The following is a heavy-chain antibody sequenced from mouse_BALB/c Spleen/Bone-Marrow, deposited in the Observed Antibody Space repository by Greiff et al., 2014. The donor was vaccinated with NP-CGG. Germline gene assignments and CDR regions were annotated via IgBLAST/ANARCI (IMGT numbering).Heavy chain of an antibody. CDR1: GYTLSSYV. CDR2: INPYNDGT. D-gene: IGHD2-14*01. Sequence: EVQLQQSGPELVKPGASVKMSCKASGYTLSSYVMHWVKQKPGQGLEWIGYINPYNDGTKYNEKFKGKATLTSDKSSSTAFMERRSLASEESAVYYCGKGDSYRYDFDYWGQGTTVTVSS. V-gene: IGHV1-14*01. CDR3: GKGDSYRYDFDY. J-gene: IGHJ2*01.